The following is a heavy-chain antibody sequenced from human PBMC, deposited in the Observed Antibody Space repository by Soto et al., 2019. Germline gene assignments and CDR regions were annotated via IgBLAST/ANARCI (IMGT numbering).Heavy chain of an antibody. J-gene: IGHJ6*02. D-gene: IGHD3-9*01. V-gene: IGHV3-21*01. CDR3: AREGSYDILTGRTECYGMDV. CDR1: GFTFSSYS. Sequence: GGSLRLSCGASGFTFSSYSMNWVRQAPGKGLEWVSSISSSSSYIYYADSVKGRFTISRDNAKNSLYLQMNSLRAEDTAVYYCAREGSYDILTGRTECYGMDVWGQGTTVIVSS. CDR2: ISSSSSYI.